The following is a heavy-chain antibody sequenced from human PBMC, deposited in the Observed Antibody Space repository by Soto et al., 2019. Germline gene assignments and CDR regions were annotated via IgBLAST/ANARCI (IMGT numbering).Heavy chain of an antibody. Sequence: GGSLRLSCAASGFTFSSYSMNWVRQAPGKGLEWVSYISSSSSTIYYADSVKGRFTISRDNAKNSLYLQMSSLRSEDTAVYYCARVGGSFDYWGQGTLVTVSS. J-gene: IGHJ4*02. CDR1: GFTFSSYS. V-gene: IGHV3-48*01. CDR2: ISSSSSTI. CDR3: ARVGGSFDY. D-gene: IGHD2-15*01.